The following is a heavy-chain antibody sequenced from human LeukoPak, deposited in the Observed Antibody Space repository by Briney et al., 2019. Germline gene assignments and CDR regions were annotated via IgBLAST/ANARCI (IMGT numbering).Heavy chain of an antibody. D-gene: IGHD5-24*01. CDR2: VYPGDSDF. V-gene: IGHV5-51*01. CDR1: GYSFTNHW. J-gene: IGHJ4*02. Sequence: GESLKISCKGSGYSFTNHWIGWVRQMPGKGLEWMGVVYPGDSDFRYLPSFQGQVTISADRSISAAYLQWNSLKASDSGIYYCVRRAGRRDGYNYADYWGQGTLVTVSS. CDR3: VRRAGRRDGYNYADY.